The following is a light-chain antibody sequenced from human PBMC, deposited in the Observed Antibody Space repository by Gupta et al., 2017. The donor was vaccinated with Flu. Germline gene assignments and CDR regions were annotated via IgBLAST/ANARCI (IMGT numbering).Light chain of an antibody. CDR2: AAS. Sequence: PSSLSASVGDRVTITFRASQSISSYLNWYQQKPGKAPKLLIYAASSLQSGVPSRFSGSGSGTDFTLTISSLQPEDFATYYCQQCYSTPRTFGQGTKVEIK. V-gene: IGKV1-39*01. CDR1: QSISSY. J-gene: IGKJ1*01. CDR3: QQCYSTPRT.